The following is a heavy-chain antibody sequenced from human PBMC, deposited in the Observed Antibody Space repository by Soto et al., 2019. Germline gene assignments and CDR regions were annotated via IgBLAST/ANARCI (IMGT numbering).Heavy chain of an antibody. D-gene: IGHD3-10*01. J-gene: IGHJ6*02. CDR1: GFTFSSYS. CDR2: ISSGSGTT. CDR3: AKIGTYLRMDV. V-gene: IGHV3-48*01. Sequence: EVQLVESGGGLVQPGGSLRLSCAVSGFTFSSYSMNWVRQAPGKGLEWVSYISSGSGTTYYADSVKGRFSISRDNANNSLYLQMNSLRVEDTAVYYCAKIGTYLRMDVWXQGTTVTVSS.